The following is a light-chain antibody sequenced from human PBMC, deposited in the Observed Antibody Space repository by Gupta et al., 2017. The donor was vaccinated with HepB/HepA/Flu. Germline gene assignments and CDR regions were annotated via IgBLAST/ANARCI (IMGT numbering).Light chain of an antibody. V-gene: IGKV3-15*01. Sequence: EIVMTQSPVTLSVSPGEGATLSCRASQSISNSLAWYQQKPGQAPRLLIYGASTRATGIAARFSGSGYGTEFTLTISSRQSEDFAVYYCLQYKNWPPWTFGQGTKVEIK. CDR1: QSISNS. CDR2: GAS. CDR3: LQYKNWPPWT. J-gene: IGKJ1*01.